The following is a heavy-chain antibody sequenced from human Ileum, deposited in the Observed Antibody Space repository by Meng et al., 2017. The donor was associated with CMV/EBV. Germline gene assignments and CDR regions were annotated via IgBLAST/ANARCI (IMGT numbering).Heavy chain of an antibody. D-gene: IGHD5-12*01. CDR3: ARTQGYFDP. CDR1: DGSFTGYY. J-gene: IGHJ5*02. CDR2: ISHTGIT. Sequence: SETLSLTCGVYDGSFTGYYWSWIRQPPGKGLEWIGEISHTGITNYNPSLRSRVIMLLDTSKSHFSLKLSSVTAADTAVYYCARTQGYFDPWGQGTLVTVSS. V-gene: IGHV4-34*01.